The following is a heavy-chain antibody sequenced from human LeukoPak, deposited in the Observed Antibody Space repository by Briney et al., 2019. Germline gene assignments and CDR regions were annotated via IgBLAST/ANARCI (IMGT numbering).Heavy chain of an antibody. CDR2: INHSGST. D-gene: IGHD6-13*01. V-gene: IGHV4-34*01. Sequence: SETLSLTCAVYGGSFSGYYWSWIRQPPGKGLEWIGEINHSGSTNYNPSLKSRVTISVDTSKNQFSLKLSSVTAAETAVYYCASSTSIAAAGVLDYWGQGTLVTVSS. CDR3: ASSTSIAAAGVLDY. CDR1: GGSFSGYY. J-gene: IGHJ4*02.